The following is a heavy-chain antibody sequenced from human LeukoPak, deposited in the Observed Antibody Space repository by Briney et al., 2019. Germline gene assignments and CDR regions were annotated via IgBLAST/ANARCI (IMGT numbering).Heavy chain of an antibody. CDR1: GFTFINAW. CDR3: TTGLIASDDSSGYYSAY. J-gene: IGHJ4*02. Sequence: GGSLRLSCAASGFTFINAWMSWVRQAPGKGLEWVGRIKSKIDGGITDYAAPGKGRFTMSRDDSKNTLYLQMNSLKTEDTAVYYCTTGLIASDDSSGYYSAYWGQGTLVTVSS. V-gene: IGHV3-15*01. D-gene: IGHD3-22*01. CDR2: IKSKIDGGIT.